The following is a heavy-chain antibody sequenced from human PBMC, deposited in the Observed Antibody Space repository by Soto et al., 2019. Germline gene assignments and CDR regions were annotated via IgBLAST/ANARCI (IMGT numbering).Heavy chain of an antibody. CDR1: GFSLTSRPMG. Sequence: QITLKESAPTRVKPTQTLTLTCTFSGFSLTSRPMGVGWIRQPPGKALEWLAFIYWDDDKRYSPSLRSRLTITKDTSGNQVVLTMTNMDPVDTATYYCAHRLSGYNWNGGYFDYWGQGAPVTVSS. D-gene: IGHD1-1*01. V-gene: IGHV2-5*02. J-gene: IGHJ4*02. CDR3: AHRLSGYNWNGGYFDY. CDR2: IYWDDDK.